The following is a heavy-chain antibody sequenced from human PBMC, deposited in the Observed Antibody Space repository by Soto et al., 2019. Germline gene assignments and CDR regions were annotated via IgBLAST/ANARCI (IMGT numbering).Heavy chain of an antibody. V-gene: IGHV1-69*01. D-gene: IGHD3-22*01. CDR3: ARDNGPYIAEYDSSGWEY. J-gene: IGHJ4*02. CDR1: GGTFSNYA. CDR2: IIPILGTT. Sequence: QVELVQSGAEVKKPGSSVKVSCKASGGTFSNYAINWVRQAPGQGLEWMAGIIPILGTTNYAQKFQGRITITADESTSTAYMELSSLRSEDTALYYCARDNGPYIAEYDSSGWEYWGQGTLVTVSS.